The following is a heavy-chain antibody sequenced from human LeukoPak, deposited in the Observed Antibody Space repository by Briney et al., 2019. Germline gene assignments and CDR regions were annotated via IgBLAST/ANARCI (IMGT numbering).Heavy chain of an antibody. Sequence: SETLSLTCTVSGGSISSYYWGWIRQPPGKGLEWIGYIYYSGSTNYNPSLKSRVTISVDTSKNQFSPKLSSVTAADTAVYYCARGGRIAAAGFDYWGQGTLVTVSS. V-gene: IGHV4-59*01. CDR3: ARGGRIAAAGFDY. CDR2: IYYSGST. J-gene: IGHJ4*02. CDR1: GGSISSYY. D-gene: IGHD6-13*01.